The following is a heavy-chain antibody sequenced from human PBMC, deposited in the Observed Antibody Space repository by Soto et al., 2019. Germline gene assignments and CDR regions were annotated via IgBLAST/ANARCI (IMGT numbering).Heavy chain of an antibody. CDR2: MNPNSGNT. Sequence: ASVKVSCKASGYTFTSYDINWVRQATGQGLEWMGWMNPNSGNTGYAQKFQGRVTMTRNTSISTAYMELSSLRSEDTAVYYCAAGGNWNYYCYMDVWGKGTTVTVPS. V-gene: IGHV1-8*01. J-gene: IGHJ6*03. CDR3: AAGGNWNYYCYMDV. D-gene: IGHD1-20*01. CDR1: GYTFTSYD.